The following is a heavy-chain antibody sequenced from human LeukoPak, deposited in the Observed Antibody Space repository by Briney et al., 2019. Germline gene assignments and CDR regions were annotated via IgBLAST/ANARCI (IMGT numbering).Heavy chain of an antibody. J-gene: IGHJ6*03. CDR1: GYTFTSYD. CDR3: ARGLRPRRGYYYYYMDV. V-gene: IGHV1-8*01. Sequence: GASVKVSCKASGYTFTSYDINWVRQATGQGLEWMGWMNPNSGNTGCAQKFQGRVTMTRNTSISTAYMELSSLRSEDTAVYYCARGLRPRRGYYYYYMDVWGKGTTVTVSS. CDR2: MNPNSGNT.